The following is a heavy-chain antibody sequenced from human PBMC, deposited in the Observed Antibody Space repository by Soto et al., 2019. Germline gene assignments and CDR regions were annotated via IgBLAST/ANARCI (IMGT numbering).Heavy chain of an antibody. Sequence: QVQLVQSGAEVKKPGASVKVSCKVSGYTLTELSMLWVRQAPGKGHEWMGGFDPEDGETIYAQKFQGRVTMTGDTSTDTAYMELSSLRSEVTAVYYCATPLSAFIDYYGMGVWGQGTTVTVSS. J-gene: IGHJ6*02. CDR3: ATPLSAFIDYYGMGV. CDR2: FDPEDGET. CDR1: GYTLTELS. D-gene: IGHD3-16*02. V-gene: IGHV1-24*01.